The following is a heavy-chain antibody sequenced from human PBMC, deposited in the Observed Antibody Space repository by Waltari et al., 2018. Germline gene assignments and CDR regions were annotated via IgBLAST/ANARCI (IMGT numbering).Heavy chain of an antibody. J-gene: IGHJ3*02. V-gene: IGHV3-74*01. Sequence: EVQLVESGGGLVQPGGSLRLSCAASGFTFSSYWMHWVRQAPGKAVVLVPRIKSDGRSTTYADSVKGRFTISRDNAKNTLSLQMNSLRGEDTAVYYCARGRDDYPLAAFDTWGQGTMVTVSS. CDR1: GFTFSSYW. CDR2: IKSDGRST. D-gene: IGHD4-17*01. CDR3: ARGRDDYPLAAFDT.